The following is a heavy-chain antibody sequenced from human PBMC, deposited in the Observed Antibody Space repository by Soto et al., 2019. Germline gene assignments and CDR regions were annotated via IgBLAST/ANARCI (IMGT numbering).Heavy chain of an antibody. J-gene: IGHJ5*02. CDR3: AKDVISMVRGVNNWFDP. CDR1: GFTFSSYA. CDR2: ISGGGGVST. Sequence: EVQLLESGGGLVQPGGSLTLSCAASGFTFSSYARTWVRQAPGKGLEWVSGISGGGGVSTYYADSVKGRFTISRDNSMNTLYLQMNRLRAEDTAVYYCAKDVISMVRGVNNWFDPWGQGTLVTVSS. V-gene: IGHV3-23*01. D-gene: IGHD3-10*01.